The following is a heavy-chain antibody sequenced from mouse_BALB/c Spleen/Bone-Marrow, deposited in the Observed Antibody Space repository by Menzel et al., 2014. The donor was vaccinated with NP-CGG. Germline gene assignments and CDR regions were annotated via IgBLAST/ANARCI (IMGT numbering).Heavy chain of an antibody. V-gene: IGHV3-6*02. CDR2: ISYDGSN. J-gene: IGHJ4*01. Sequence: EVQLVESGPGLVKPSQSLSLTCSVTGYSITSGYYWNWIRQFPGNKLEWMGYISYDGSNNYNPSLKNRISITRGTSKNQFFLKLNSVTTEDTATYYCARGGPYGYDYAMDYWGQGTSVTVSS. CDR1: GYSITSGYY. CDR3: ARGGPYGYDYAMDY. D-gene: IGHD2-2*01.